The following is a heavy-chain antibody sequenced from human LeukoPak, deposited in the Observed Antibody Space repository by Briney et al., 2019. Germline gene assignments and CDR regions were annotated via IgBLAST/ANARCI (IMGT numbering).Heavy chain of an antibody. D-gene: IGHD3-22*01. CDR2: INTDGSTT. V-gene: IGHV3-74*01. Sequence: GGSLRLSCAASGFIFSTYWMHWVRQAPGKGLVWVSRINTDGSTTNYADSVKGRFTISRDNAKNTLYLQMNSLSAEDTAVYYCASLSGYYFYFDYWGQGTLVTVSS. CDR3: ASLSGYYFYFDY. CDR1: GFIFSTYW. J-gene: IGHJ4*01.